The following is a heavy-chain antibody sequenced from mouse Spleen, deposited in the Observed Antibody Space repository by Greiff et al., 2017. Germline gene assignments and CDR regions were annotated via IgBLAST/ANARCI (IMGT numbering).Heavy chain of an antibody. V-gene: IGHV1-82*01. D-gene: IGHD4-1*01. CDR1: GYAFSSSW. Sequence: QVQLKESGPELVKPGASVKISCKASGYAFSSSWMNWVKQRPGQGLEWIGRIYPGDGDTNYNGKFKGKATLTADKSSSTAYMQLSSLTSVDSAVYFCARGTGTPCDYWGQGTTLTVSS. J-gene: IGHJ2*01. CDR3: ARGTGTPCDY. CDR2: IYPGDGDT.